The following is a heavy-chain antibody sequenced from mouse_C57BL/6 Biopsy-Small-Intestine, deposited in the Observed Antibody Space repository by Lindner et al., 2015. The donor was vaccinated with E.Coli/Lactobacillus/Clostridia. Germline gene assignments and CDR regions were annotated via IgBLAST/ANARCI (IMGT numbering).Heavy chain of an antibody. D-gene: IGHD1-1*01. J-gene: IGHJ2*01. CDR1: GYAFSNSW. V-gene: IGHV1-80*01. CDR3: ARGGDYYDYFDY. Sequence: VQLQESGPELVKPGASVKISCKASGYAFSNSWMSWIKQRPGKGLEWIGQIYPGDGDTNYNGKFKGKATLTADKSSSTAYMQLSSLTSEDSAVYFCARGGDYYDYFDYWGQGTTLTVSS. CDR2: IYPGDGDT.